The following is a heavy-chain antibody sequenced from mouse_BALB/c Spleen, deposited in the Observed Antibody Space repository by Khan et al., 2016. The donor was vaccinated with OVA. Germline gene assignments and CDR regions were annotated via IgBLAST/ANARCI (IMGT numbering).Heavy chain of an antibody. CDR2: IWGEGST. J-gene: IGHJ4*01. CDR1: GFSLSRYS. Sequence: QVQLKESGPGLVAPSQSLSITCTVPGFSLSRYSVHWVRRPPGKGLEWLGMIWGEGSTDFNSALKSRLSISKDNSKSQVFLKMNSLQTDDTAMYYCARNSALTYALDYWGQGTSVTVSS. D-gene: IGHD1-1*01. V-gene: IGHV2-6-4*01. CDR3: ARNSALTYALDY.